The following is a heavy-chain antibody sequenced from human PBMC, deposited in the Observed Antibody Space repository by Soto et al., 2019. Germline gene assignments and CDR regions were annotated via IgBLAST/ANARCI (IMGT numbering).Heavy chain of an antibody. CDR2: ISYDGSNK. D-gene: IGHD6-13*01. Sequence: QVQLVESGGGVVQPGRSLRLSCAASGFTFSSYAMHWVRQAPGKGLEWVAVISYDGSNKYYADSVKGRFTISRDNSKNTLYLQMNGLRAEDTAVYYCARDRVLAAARELYYYYGMDVWGQGTTVTVSS. CDR1: GFTFSSYA. CDR3: ARDRVLAAARELYYYYGMDV. V-gene: IGHV3-30-3*01. J-gene: IGHJ6*02.